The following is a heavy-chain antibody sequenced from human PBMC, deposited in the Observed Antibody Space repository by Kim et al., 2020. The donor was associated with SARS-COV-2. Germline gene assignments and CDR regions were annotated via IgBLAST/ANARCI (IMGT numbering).Heavy chain of an antibody. CDR2: INTNTGNP. J-gene: IGHJ4*02. V-gene: IGHV7-4-1*02. Sequence: ASVKVSCKASGYTFTSYAMNWVRQAPGQGLEWMGWINTNTGNPTYAQGFTGRFVFSLDTSVSTAYLQISSLKAEDTAVYYCAQGLYSYGLNGYFDYWGQGTLVTVSS. D-gene: IGHD5-18*01. CDR3: AQGLYSYGLNGYFDY. CDR1: GYTFTSYA.